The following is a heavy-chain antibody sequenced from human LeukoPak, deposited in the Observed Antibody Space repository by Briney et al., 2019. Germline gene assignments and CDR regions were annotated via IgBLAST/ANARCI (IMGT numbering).Heavy chain of an antibody. CDR2: IWYDGSNK. CDR1: GFTFSSYG. Sequence: GGSLRLSCAASGFTFSSYGMHWVRQAPGKGLEWVAVIWYDGSNKYYADSVKGRFTISRDNSKNTLYPQMNSLRAEDTAVYYCARGPLSVGALMFDYWGQGTLVTVSS. CDR3: ARGPLSVGALMFDY. V-gene: IGHV3-33*01. D-gene: IGHD1-26*01. J-gene: IGHJ4*02.